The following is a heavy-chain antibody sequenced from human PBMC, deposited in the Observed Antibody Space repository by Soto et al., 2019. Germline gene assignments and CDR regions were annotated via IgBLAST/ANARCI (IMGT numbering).Heavy chain of an antibody. CDR2: IYYSGST. V-gene: IGHV4-30-4*01. CDR3: ARESNYSYNWFDP. D-gene: IGHD6-13*01. Sequence: PSETLSLTCTVSGGSISSGDYYWSWIRQPPGKGLEWIGYIYYSGSTYYNPSLKSRVTISVDTSKNQFSLKLSSVTAADTAVYYCARESNYSYNWFDPWGQGNLVTVSS. J-gene: IGHJ5*02. CDR1: GGSISSGDYY.